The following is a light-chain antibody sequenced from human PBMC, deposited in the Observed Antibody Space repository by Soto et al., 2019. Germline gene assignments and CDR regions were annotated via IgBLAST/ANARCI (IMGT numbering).Light chain of an antibody. CDR1: SSDVGGYNY. V-gene: IGLV2-14*01. CDR3: SSYTRSSTLVV. J-gene: IGLJ2*01. Sequence: QSALTQPASVSGSPGQSITISCTGTSSDVGGYNYVSWYQQHPGKAPKLMIYDVSNRPSGVSNRFSGSKSGNTASLTISGLQAEDEADYYCSSYTRSSTLVVFGGGTKLPVL. CDR2: DVS.